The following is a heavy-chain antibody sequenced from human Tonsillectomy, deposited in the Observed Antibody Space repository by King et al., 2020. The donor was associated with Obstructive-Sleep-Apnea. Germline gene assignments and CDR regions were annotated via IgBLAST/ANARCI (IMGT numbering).Heavy chain of an antibody. CDR2: IKQNGIEK. D-gene: IGHD5-12*01. CDR1: EFTFTDYW. V-gene: IGHV3-7*03. J-gene: IGHJ4*02. CDR3: ARHTWHHFEY. Sequence: VRLVESGGGLVQPGGSLRLSCTASEFTFTDYWMTWVRQAPGKGLEWVANIKQNGIEKIYVDSVKGRFTISRDNAKNSLYLQMNSLRAEDTAVYYCARHTWHHFEYWGQGALVTVSS.